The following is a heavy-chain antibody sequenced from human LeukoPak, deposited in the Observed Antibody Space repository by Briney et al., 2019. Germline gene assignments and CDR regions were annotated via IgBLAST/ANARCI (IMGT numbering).Heavy chain of an antibody. D-gene: IGHD7-27*01. J-gene: IGHJ4*02. CDR1: GYIFTTYG. V-gene: IGHV1-18*01. CDR3: ARGPPNWGYDY. Sequence: ASVKVSCKASGYIFTTYGISWVRQAPGQGLEWMGWISAYSGNTNYAQKFQDRVTMTRNTSISTAYMELSSLRSDDTAVYYCARGPPNWGYDYWGPGTLVTVSS. CDR2: ISAYSGNT.